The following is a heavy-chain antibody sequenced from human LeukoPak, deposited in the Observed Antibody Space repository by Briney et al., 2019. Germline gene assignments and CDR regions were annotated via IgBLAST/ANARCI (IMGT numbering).Heavy chain of an antibody. V-gene: IGHV1-3*01. Sequence: ASVKVSCKASGYTFTSYAMHWVRQAPGQRLEWMGWINAGNGNTKYSQKFQGRVTITRDTSASTAYMELSSLRSEDTAVYYCARGVYYDYVWGSYRQRPKHDAFDIWGQGTMVTVSS. CDR2: INAGNGNT. CDR3: ARGVYYDYVWGSYRQRPKHDAFDI. J-gene: IGHJ3*02. CDR1: GYTFTSYA. D-gene: IGHD3-16*02.